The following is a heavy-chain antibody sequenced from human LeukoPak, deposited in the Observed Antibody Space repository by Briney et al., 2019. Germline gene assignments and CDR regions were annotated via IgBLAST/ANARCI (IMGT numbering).Heavy chain of an antibody. Sequence: GGSLRLSCAASGFTFSSYAMSWVRQAPGKGLEWVSAISGSGGSTYYADSVKGRFTISRDNSKNTLYLQMNSLRAEDTAVFYCARDLLGGGTFDIWGQGTMVTVSS. CDR3: ARDLLGGGTFDI. CDR2: ISGSGGST. J-gene: IGHJ3*02. V-gene: IGHV3-23*01. D-gene: IGHD3-16*01. CDR1: GFTFSSYA.